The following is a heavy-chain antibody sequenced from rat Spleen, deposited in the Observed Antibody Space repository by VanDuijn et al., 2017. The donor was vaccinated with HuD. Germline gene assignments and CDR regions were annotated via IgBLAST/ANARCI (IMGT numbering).Heavy chain of an antibody. D-gene: IGHD1-11*01. CDR3: ARVGSEGRFAY. CDR2: IIYDGSST. V-gene: IGHV5-17*01. Sequence: EVQLVESGGGLVQPGRSLKLSCAASGFTFSDYAMAWVRQAPKKGREWVATIIYDGSSTYYRDSVKGRFTISRDNAKSTLYLQMDSLRSEDTATYYCARVGSEGRFAYWGQGTLVTVSS. CDR1: GFTFSDYA. J-gene: IGHJ3*01.